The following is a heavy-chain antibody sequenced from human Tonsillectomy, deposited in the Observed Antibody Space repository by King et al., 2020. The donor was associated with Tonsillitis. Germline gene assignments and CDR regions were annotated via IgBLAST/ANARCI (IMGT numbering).Heavy chain of an antibody. D-gene: IGHD2-2*01. CDR2: INSDGSST. CDR3: ARTPDIVVVPAASPLYYYYGMDV. CDR1: GFTFSSYW. Sequence: VQLVESGGGLVQPGGSLRLSCAASGFTFSSYWMHWVRQAPGKGLVWVSRINSDGSSTSYADSVKGRFTISRDNAKNTVYLQMNNLRAEETAVYYCARTPDIVVVPAASPLYYYYGMDVWGQGTTVTVSS. J-gene: IGHJ6*02. V-gene: IGHV3-74*01.